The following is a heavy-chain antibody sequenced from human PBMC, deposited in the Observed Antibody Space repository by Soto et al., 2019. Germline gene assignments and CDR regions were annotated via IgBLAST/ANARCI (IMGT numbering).Heavy chain of an antibody. J-gene: IGHJ4*02. D-gene: IGHD4-17*01. CDR1: AGIPRPER. V-gene: IGHV4-59*08. Sequence: VSAGIPRPERCSWIRQPPGKGLEWIGYIYYSGSTNYNPSLKSRVTISVDTSKNQFSLKLSSVTAADTAVYYCARRYGDCFDYWGQGTLVTVS. CDR3: ARRYGDCFDY. CDR2: IYYSGST.